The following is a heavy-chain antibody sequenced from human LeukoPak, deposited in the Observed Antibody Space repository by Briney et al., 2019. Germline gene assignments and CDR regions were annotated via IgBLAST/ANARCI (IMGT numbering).Heavy chain of an antibody. CDR3: AKTDHYYYYMDV. Sequence: SETLSLTCTVSGGSVSSYYWSWIRQPPGKGLEWIGYIYTSGSTYYNPSLESRVTISVDTSKNQSSLRLSSVTAADTALYYCAKTDHYYYYMDVWGKGTTVTVSS. CDR1: GGSVSSYY. J-gene: IGHJ6*03. CDR2: IYTSGST. V-gene: IGHV4-4*09. D-gene: IGHD1-1*01.